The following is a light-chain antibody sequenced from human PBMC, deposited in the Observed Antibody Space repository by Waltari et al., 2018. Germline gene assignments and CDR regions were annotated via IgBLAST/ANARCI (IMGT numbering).Light chain of an antibody. J-gene: IGLJ2*01. CDR3: SSYAGDNIVV. Sequence: QSALPQPASVSGSLGQSFPISAPGPNRDVGSYTVSFCHQQHPGKAPKLLLYGATKRPSGVSTRFSGSKSGNTASMTISGLQAEDEADYYCSSYAGDNIVVFGGGTRLTVV. V-gene: IGLV2-23*01. CDR2: GAT. CDR1: NRDVGSYTV.